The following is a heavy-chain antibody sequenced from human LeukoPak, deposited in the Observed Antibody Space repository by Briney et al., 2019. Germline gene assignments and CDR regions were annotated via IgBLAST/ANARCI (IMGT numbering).Heavy chain of an antibody. CDR2: IYYSGNT. Sequence: SETLSLTCTVSGGSISSSSYYWGWIRQPPGKGLEWIGSIYYSGNTYYNPSLKSRVTISVDTSKNQFSLKLSPVTAADTAVYYCARDLMLAARGENYFDYWGQGTLVTVSS. CDR1: GGSISSSSYY. D-gene: IGHD6-6*01. V-gene: IGHV4-39*07. CDR3: ARDLMLAARGENYFDY. J-gene: IGHJ4*02.